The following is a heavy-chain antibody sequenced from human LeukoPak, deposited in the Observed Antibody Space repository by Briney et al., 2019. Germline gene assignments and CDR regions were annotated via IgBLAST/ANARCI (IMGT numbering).Heavy chain of an antibody. V-gene: IGHV4-34*01. J-gene: IGHJ5*02. D-gene: IGHD6-6*01. CDR1: GASISSYY. CDR2: INHSGST. CDR3: ARGLIGSSSWFDP. Sequence: SETLSLTCTVSGASISSYYWSWIRQPPGKGLEWIGEINHSGSTNYNPSLKSRVTISVDTSKNQFSLKLSSVTAADTAVYYCARGLIGSSSWFDPWGQGTLVTVSS.